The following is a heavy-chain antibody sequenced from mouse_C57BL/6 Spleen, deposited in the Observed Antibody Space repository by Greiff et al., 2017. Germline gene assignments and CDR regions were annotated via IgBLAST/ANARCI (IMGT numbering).Heavy chain of an antibody. V-gene: IGHV1-80*01. Sequence: QVQLQQSGAELVKPGASVKISCKASGYAFSSYWMNWVKQRPGKGLEWIGQIYPGDGDTNYNGKFKGKATLTADKSSSTAYMQLSSLTSEDSAVYFCARGIYYGNYGYFDYWGQGTTLTVSS. D-gene: IGHD2-1*01. J-gene: IGHJ2*01. CDR3: ARGIYYGNYGYFDY. CDR2: IYPGDGDT. CDR1: GYAFSSYW.